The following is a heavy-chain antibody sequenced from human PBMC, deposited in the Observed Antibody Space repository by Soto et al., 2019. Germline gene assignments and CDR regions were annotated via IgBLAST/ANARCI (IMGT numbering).Heavy chain of an antibody. Sequence: TLSLTCTVSGGSISSGDYYWSWIRQPPGKGLEWIGYIYYSGSTYYNQSLKSRVTISVDTSKNQFSLKLSSVTAADTAVYYCARAVPWYYDSSGYQNWGQGTLVTVSS. D-gene: IGHD3-22*01. CDR1: GGSISSGDYY. V-gene: IGHV4-30-4*01. CDR2: IYYSGST. CDR3: ARAVPWYYDSSGYQN. J-gene: IGHJ4*02.